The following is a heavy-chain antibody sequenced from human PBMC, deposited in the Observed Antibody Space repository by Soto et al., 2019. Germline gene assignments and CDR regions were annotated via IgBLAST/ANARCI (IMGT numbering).Heavy chain of an antibody. CDR3: AKDLGSSWYLFYFDY. CDR1: GFTFSSYA. V-gene: IGHV3-23*01. J-gene: IGHJ4*02. Sequence: EVQLLESGGGLVQPGGSLRLSCAASGFTFSSYAMSWVRQAPGKGLEWVSAISGSGGSTYYADSVKGRFTISRDNSKNTRYLQMNSLRAEDTAVYYCAKDLGSSWYLFYFDYWGQGTLVTVSS. D-gene: IGHD6-13*01. CDR2: ISGSGGST.